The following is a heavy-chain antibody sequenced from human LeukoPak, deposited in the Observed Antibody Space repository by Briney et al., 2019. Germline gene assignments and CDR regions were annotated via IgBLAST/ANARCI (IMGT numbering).Heavy chain of an antibody. CDR1: GFTFSDYY. V-gene: IGHV3-11*06. CDR2: ISSSSSYT. J-gene: IGHJ4*02. D-gene: IGHD3-10*01. Sequence: GSLRLSCAASGFTFSDYYMSWIRQAPGKGLEWVSYISSSSSYTNYADSVKGRFTISRDNAKNSLYLQMNSLRAEDTAVYYCALTMVRGVIISDPYFDYWGQGTLVTVSS. CDR3: ALTMVRGVIISDPYFDY.